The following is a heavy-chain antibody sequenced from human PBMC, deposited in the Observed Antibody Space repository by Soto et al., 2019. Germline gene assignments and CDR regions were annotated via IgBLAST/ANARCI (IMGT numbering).Heavy chain of an antibody. CDR2: IRSKAYGETT. CDR3: SRNRDYPLVQAVDFDY. V-gene: IGHV3-49*03. Sequence: PGGSLRLSCITSGFIFGAYSMSWFRQAPGKGLEWVACIRSKAYGETTEYAASVKGRFTISRDDSKDIAYLQVNSLKTEDTAVYYCSRNRDYPLVQAVDFDYWGQGT. J-gene: IGHJ4*02. CDR1: GFIFGAYS. D-gene: IGHD4-17*01.